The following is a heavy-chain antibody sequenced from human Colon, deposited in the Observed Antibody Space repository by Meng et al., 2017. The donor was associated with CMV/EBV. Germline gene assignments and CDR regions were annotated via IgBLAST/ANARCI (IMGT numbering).Heavy chain of an antibody. D-gene: IGHD3-10*01. V-gene: IGHV3-30*02. J-gene: IGHJ4*02. CDR2: IRHVATDK. CDR1: GFTFSSYW. Sequence: GGSLRLSCTASGFTFSSYWMSWVRQAPGKGLEWVAYIRHVATDKYYVDSVKGRFTISRDNSKNTLYLQMNSLRPDDTAVYYCAKDIGTWTRGYYFYYWGQGTLVTVSS. CDR3: AKDIGTWTRGYYFYY.